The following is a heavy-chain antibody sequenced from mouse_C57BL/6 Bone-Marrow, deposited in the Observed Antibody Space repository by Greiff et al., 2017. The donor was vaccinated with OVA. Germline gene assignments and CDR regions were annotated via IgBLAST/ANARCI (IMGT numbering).Heavy chain of an antibody. CDR3: ARSYGLAY. J-gene: IGHJ3*01. D-gene: IGHD1-2*01. V-gene: IGHV1-81*01. CDR2: IYPRSGNT. CDR1: GYTFTSYG. Sequence: VKLQESGAELARPGASVKLSCKASGYTFTSYGISWVKQRTGQGLEWIGEIYPRSGNTYYNEKFKGKATLTADKSSSTAYMELRSLTSEDSAVYFCARSYGLAYWGQGTLVTVSA.